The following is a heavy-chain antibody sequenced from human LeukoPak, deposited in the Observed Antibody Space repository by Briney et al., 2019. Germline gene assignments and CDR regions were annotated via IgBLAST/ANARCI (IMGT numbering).Heavy chain of an antibody. CDR2: ITSTGSTI. V-gene: IGHV3-11*01. J-gene: IGHJ4*02. Sequence: GGSLRLSCAASGFTISDYYMSWIRQAPGKGLEWVSSITSTGSTIYYADSVKGRFTISRDNAENSLYLQMNSLRAEDTAVYYCARVVRRADFDYWGQGTLATVSS. CDR3: ARVVRRADFDY. CDR1: GFTISDYY.